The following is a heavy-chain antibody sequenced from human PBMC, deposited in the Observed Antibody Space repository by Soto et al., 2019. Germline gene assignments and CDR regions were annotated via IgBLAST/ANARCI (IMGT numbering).Heavy chain of an antibody. CDR2: IYWDDDK. Sequence: QITLKESGPTLVKPTQTLTLTCTFPGFSLSSTRMAVGWIRQPPGKALEWLALIYWDDDKRYRPFLKSRLTITKVTSKNQVVLTMSNMDPVDTARYYCAHIVVAGLGYYFDYWGQGTLVTVSS. CDR3: AHIVVAGLGYYFDY. J-gene: IGHJ4*02. V-gene: IGHV2-5*02. CDR1: GFSLSSTRMA. D-gene: IGHD6-19*01.